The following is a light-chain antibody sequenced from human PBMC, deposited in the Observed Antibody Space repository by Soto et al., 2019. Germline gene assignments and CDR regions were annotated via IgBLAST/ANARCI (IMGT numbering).Light chain of an antibody. V-gene: IGLV2-14*01. Sequence: QSVLTQPASVSGSPGQSITISCTGANSDIGDWNYVSWYQQSPGKAPKLIIYEVSNRPSGVSNRFSGSKSGNTASLTISGLQAEDEADYFCSSYTSSSALYVFGTGTKLTVL. CDR1: NSDIGDWNY. J-gene: IGLJ1*01. CDR2: EVS. CDR3: SSYTSSSALYV.